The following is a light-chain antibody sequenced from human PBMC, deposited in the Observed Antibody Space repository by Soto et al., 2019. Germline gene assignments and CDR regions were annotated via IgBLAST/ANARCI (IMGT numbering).Light chain of an antibody. J-gene: IGKJ4*01. CDR3: QQSYSTPLT. V-gene: IGKV1-39*01. CDR2: TAS. Sequence: DIQMTQSPSSLSASVGDRVTMTFRASQSISNYLNWYQQKPGKAPKLLIYTASSLQSGVPSRFSGSGSGTDFTLTITSLQPEDFATYYCQQSYSTPLTFGGGTKVDI. CDR1: QSISNY.